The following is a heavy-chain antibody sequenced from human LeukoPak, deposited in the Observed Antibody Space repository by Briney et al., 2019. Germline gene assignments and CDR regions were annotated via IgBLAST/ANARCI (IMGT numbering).Heavy chain of an antibody. V-gene: IGHV3-21*01. CDR3: ARSRNVEMATRAFDY. CDR2: ISSSSSYI. J-gene: IGHJ4*02. D-gene: IGHD5-24*01. Sequence: PGGSLRLSCAASGFTFSSYSMNWVRQAPGKGLEWVSSISSSSSYICYADSVKGRFTISRDNAKNSLYLQMNSLRAEDTAVYYCARSRNVEMATRAFDYWGQGTLVTVSS. CDR1: GFTFSSYS.